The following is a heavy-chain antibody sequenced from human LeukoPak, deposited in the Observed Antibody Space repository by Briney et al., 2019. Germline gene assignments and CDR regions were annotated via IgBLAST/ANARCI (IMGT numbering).Heavy chain of an antibody. CDR3: ARLPIPRGRFHSSGYYATDY. V-gene: IGHV1-8*01. J-gene: IGHJ4*02. D-gene: IGHD3-22*01. Sequence: ASVTVSFTASGYTFTSYDIHWVRQAPGQGLEWMGWMNPNSGNTGYAQKFQGRVTMTRNTSISTAYMELSSLRSEDTAVYYCARLPIPRGRFHSSGYYATDYWGQGTLVTVSS. CDR1: GYTFTSYD. CDR2: MNPNSGNT.